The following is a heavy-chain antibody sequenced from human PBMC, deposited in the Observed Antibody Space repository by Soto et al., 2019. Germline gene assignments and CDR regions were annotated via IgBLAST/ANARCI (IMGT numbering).Heavy chain of an antibody. J-gene: IGHJ4*02. CDR1: GDSISSYY. Sequence: QVQLQESGPGLVKPSETLSLTCTVSGDSISSYYWSWIRQPAGKGMEWIGRIHATENTNYNPSLKSRVTMSIDTSNNQFSRKLTSLTAADAAVYYCARALSSAAGLYFDHLGQGTLVTVSS. CDR2: IHATENT. D-gene: IGHD6-13*01. CDR3: ARALSSAAGLYFDH. V-gene: IGHV4-4*07.